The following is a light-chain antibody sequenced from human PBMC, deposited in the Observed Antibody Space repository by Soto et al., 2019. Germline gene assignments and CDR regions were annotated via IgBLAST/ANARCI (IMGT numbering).Light chain of an antibody. CDR2: GAS. CDR3: QQYGSSPRT. J-gene: IGKJ1*01. V-gene: IGKV3-20*01. Sequence: EIVLTQSPATLSLSPGERATLSCRASQSVCTYLAWYQQKPGQAPRLLIYGASSRATGIPDRFSGSGSGTDFTLTISRLEPEDFAVYYCQQYGSSPRTFGQGTRWIS. CDR1: QSVCTY.